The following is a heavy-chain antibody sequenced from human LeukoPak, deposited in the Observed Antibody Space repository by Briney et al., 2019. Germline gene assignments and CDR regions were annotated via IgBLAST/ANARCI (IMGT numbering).Heavy chain of an antibody. V-gene: IGHV1-2*02. CDR3: AREWDYYSV. CDR1: GYTFIDYY. CDR2: INPKNGDT. D-gene: IGHD2-21*01. J-gene: IGHJ4*02. Sequence: ASVKVSCKASGYTFIDYYMHWVRQAAGQRLEWVAWINPKNGDTKYAQKFQGRVTVTRDTSINTAYMELSSLRSDDTAVYYCAREWDYYSVWGQGTMVSVSS.